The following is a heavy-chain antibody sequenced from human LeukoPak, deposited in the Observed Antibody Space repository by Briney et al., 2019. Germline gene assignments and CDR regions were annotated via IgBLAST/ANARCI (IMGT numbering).Heavy chain of an antibody. V-gene: IGHV3-7*01. Sequence: GGSLRLSCAASGFTFSSYWMSWVRQAPGKGLEWVANIKQDGSEKYYVDSVKGRFTISRDNAKNSLYLQMSSLRAEDTAVYYCLTSYYDILTGYYRGIAAAGTYFDYWGQGTLVTVSS. CDR3: LTSYYDILTGYYRGIAAAGTYFDY. CDR1: GFTFSSYW. D-gene: IGHD3-9*01. CDR2: IKQDGSEK. J-gene: IGHJ4*02.